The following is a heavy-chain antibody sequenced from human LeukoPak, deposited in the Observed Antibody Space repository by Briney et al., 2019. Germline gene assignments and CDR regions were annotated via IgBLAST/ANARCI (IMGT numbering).Heavy chain of an antibody. J-gene: IGHJ6*03. V-gene: IGHV3-7*01. CDR3: AREERETPHNYYYYYMDV. CDR2: IKQDGSEK. D-gene: IGHD1-26*01. Sequence: GGSLRLSCAASGFTFSSYWMSWVRQAPGKGLEWVANIKQDGSEKYYVDSVKGRFTISRDNAKNSLYLQMNSLRAEDTAVYYCAREERETPHNYYYYYMDVWGKGTTVTVSS. CDR1: GFTFSSYW.